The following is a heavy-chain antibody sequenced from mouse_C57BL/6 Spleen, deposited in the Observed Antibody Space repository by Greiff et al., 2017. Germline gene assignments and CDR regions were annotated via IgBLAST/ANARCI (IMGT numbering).Heavy chain of an antibody. CDR2: IWSGGST. J-gene: IGHJ4*01. D-gene: IGHD4-1*01. CDR3: ARKDLGYYAMDY. CDR1: GFSLTSYG. V-gene: IGHV2-2*01. Sequence: VKLMESGPGLVQPSQSLSITCTVSGFSLTSYGVHWVRQSPGKGLEWLGVIWSGGSTDYNAAFISSLSISKDNSKSQVFFKMNSLQADDTAIYYCARKDLGYYAMDYWGQGASVTVSS.